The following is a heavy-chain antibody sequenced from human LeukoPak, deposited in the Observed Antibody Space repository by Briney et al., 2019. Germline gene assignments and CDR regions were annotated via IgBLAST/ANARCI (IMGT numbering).Heavy chain of an antibody. CDR2: INHSGST. J-gene: IGHJ4*02. Sequence: SETLSLTCAVYGGPFSGYYWSWIRQPPGKGLEWIGEINHSGSTNYNPSLKSRVTISVDTSKNQFSPKLSSVTAADTAVYYCARGCSYNWNYRLREPFDYWGQGTLVTVSS. CDR3: ARGCSYNWNYRLREPFDY. CDR1: GGPFSGYY. V-gene: IGHV4-34*01. D-gene: IGHD1-7*01.